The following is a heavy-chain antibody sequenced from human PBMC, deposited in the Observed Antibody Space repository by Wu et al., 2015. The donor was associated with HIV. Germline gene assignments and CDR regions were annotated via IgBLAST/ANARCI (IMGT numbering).Heavy chain of an antibody. D-gene: IGHD5-24*01. Sequence: QLQLVQSGAEVKKPGASVKVSCKASGYTFTGYYMHWLRQAPGQGLEWMGWTNPNSGGTNYAQKFQGRLTMTTDTSTNTAYMELRSLMSDDTAIYYCARDSRENRENYPRFWGQGTMVIVSS. J-gene: IGHJ3*01. V-gene: IGHV1-2*02. CDR3: ARDSRENRENYPRF. CDR2: TNPNSGGT. CDR1: GYTFTGYY.